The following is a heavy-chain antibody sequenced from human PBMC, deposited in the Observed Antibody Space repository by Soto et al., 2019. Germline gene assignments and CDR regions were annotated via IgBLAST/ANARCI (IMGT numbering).Heavy chain of an antibody. Sequence: GGSLRLSCAASGFTFSSYGMHWVRQAPGKGLEWVAVISYDGSNKYYADSVKGRFTISRDNSKNTLYLQMNSLRAEDTAVYYCAKDSRGSYHHFDYWGQGTLVTVSS. J-gene: IGHJ4*02. D-gene: IGHD1-26*01. CDR1: GFTFSSYG. CDR2: ISYDGSNK. V-gene: IGHV3-30*18. CDR3: AKDSRGSYHHFDY.